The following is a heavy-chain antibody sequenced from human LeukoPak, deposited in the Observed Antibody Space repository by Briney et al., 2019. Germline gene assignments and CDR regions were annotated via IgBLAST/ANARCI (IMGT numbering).Heavy chain of an antibody. CDR1: GFTFSSYS. CDR2: IISSSSYI. CDR3: ARDDRQQAGAFDI. V-gene: IGHV3-21*01. D-gene: IGHD6-13*01. Sequence: GGSLRLSCAASGFTFSSYSMNWVRQAPGKGLEWVSSIISSSSYIYYADSVKGRFTISRDNAKNSLYLQMNSLRAEDTAVYYCARDDRQQAGAFDIWGQGTMVTVSS. J-gene: IGHJ3*02.